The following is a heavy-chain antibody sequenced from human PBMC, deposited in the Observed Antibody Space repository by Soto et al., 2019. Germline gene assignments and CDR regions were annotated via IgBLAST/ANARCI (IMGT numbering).Heavy chain of an antibody. Sequence: QVQLVESGGGVVQPGRSLRLSCVASGFTFTTYGMHWVRQAPGKGLEWLAVISHDGNTQYYGDSVKGRFTISRDNSKSTLYLQMNSLKADDTAEYYCAKDQADTAMFVVSWGQGTLVTVSS. J-gene: IGHJ4*02. V-gene: IGHV3-30*18. D-gene: IGHD5-18*01. CDR1: GFTFTTYG. CDR3: AKDQADTAMFVVS. CDR2: ISHDGNTQ.